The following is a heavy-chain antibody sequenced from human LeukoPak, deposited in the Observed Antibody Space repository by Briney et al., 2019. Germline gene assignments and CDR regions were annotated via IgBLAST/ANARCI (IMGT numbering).Heavy chain of an antibody. CDR1: GFTFSSYA. CDR3: ATPPLLWFGELSTRTDY. J-gene: IGHJ4*02. V-gene: IGHV3-23*01. Sequence: GGSLRLSCAASGFTFSSYAMSWVRQAPGKGLEWVSAISGSGGSTYYADSVKGRFTISRDNSKNTLYLQMNSLRAEDTAVYYYATPPLLWFGELSTRTDYWGQGTLVTVSS. CDR2: ISGSGGST. D-gene: IGHD3-10*01.